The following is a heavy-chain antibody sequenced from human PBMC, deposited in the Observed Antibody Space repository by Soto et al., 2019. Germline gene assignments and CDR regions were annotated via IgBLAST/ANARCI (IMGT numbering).Heavy chain of an antibody. D-gene: IGHD6-19*01. CDR2: IYYSGST. V-gene: IGHV4-39*01. J-gene: IGHJ4*02. Sequence: SETLSLTCTVSGGSIASSLYYWGWVRQSPGKGLEWIESIYYSGSTHYNPSLKSRVTVSVDTSKNQFSLKLTSVTAADTAVYFCVSHRNYIVVSGQLFEYWSQGTLVTVPS. CDR3: VSHRNYIVVSGQLFEY. CDR1: GGSIASSLYY.